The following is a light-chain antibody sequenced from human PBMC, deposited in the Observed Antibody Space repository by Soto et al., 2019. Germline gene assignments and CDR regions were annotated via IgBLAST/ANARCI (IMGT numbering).Light chain of an antibody. CDR3: QQSYSTYVT. CDR2: AAS. Sequence: DIQMTQSPSSLSASVGDRVTITCRASQSISSYLNWYQQKPGKAPKLLIYAASSLKSGIPSRFIGSGSGTDFTLTIISLQPEDFATYYCQQSYSTYVTFGQGTKVDIK. CDR1: QSISSY. V-gene: IGKV1-39*01. J-gene: IGKJ2*01.